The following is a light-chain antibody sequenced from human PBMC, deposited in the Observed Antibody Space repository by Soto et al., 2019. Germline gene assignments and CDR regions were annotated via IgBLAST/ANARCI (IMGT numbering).Light chain of an antibody. Sequence: EIVLTQSPGTLSLSPGERATLSCRASQSVSSSYLAWYQQKPGQAPRLLIYGASSRATGIPDRFSGSGSGTDLTITISRLEPEDFAVYYCQQYGSSPTTFGQGTKVDIK. CDR2: GAS. V-gene: IGKV3-20*01. CDR3: QQYGSSPTT. J-gene: IGKJ1*01. CDR1: QSVSSSY.